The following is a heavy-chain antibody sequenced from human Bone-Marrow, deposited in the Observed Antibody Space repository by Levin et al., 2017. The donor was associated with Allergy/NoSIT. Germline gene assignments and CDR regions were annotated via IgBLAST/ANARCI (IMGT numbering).Heavy chain of an antibody. CDR2: IYWNDDK. J-gene: IGHJ3*02. CDR3: AHRLTMSSMIVVVPLLGGDAFDS. V-gene: IGHV2-5*01. D-gene: IGHD3-22*01. CDR1: GFSLSTSGVG. Sequence: ESGPTLVKPTQTLTLTCTFSGFSLSTSGVGVGWIRQPPGKALEWLALIYWNDDKRYSPSLKSRLTITKDTSKNQVVLTMTNMDPVDTATYYCAHRLTMSSMIVVVPLLGGDAFDSWGQGTMVTVSS.